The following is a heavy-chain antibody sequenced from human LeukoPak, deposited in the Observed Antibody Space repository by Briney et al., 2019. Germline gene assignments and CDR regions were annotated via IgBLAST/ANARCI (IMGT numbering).Heavy chain of an antibody. CDR1: GYSFTDYY. CDR2: INPNSGGT. V-gene: IGHV1-2*02. J-gene: IGHJ4*02. CDR3: ARDPGSAVATFDGDYFDY. Sequence: GASVKVSCKTSGYSFTDYYMHWVRQAPGQGLEWMGWINPNSGGTNYAQKFQGRVTMTRDTSISTAYMELSRLRSDDTAVYYCARDPGSAVATFDGDYFDYWGQGTLVTVSS. D-gene: IGHD6-19*01.